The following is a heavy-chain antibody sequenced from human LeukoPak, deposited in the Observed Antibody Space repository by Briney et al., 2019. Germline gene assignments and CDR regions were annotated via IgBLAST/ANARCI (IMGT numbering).Heavy chain of an antibody. CDR1: GGSFSGCY. Sequence: PSETLSLTCAVYGGSFSGCYWSWIRQPPGKGLEWIGEINHSGSTNYNPSLKSRVTISVDTSKNQFSLKLSSVTAADTAVYYCARVQRTEDTYCTNGVCYTRWFDPWGQGTLVTVSS. V-gene: IGHV4-34*01. J-gene: IGHJ5*02. D-gene: IGHD2-8*01. CDR3: ARVQRTEDTYCTNGVCYTRWFDP. CDR2: INHSGST.